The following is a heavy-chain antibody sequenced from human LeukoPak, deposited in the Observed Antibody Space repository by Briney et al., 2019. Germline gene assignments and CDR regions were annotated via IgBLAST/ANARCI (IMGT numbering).Heavy chain of an antibody. J-gene: IGHJ4*02. CDR1: GYTFTSYD. D-gene: IGHD3-9*01. Sequence: ASVKVSCKASGYTFTSYDISWVRQAPGQGLEWMGWISAYNGNTNYAQNLQGRVTMTTDTSTSTAYMELRSLRSDDTAVYYGARGGSYDILTGHYPIDYWGQGTLVTVSS. CDR3: ARGGSYDILTGHYPIDY. CDR2: ISAYNGNT. V-gene: IGHV1-18*01.